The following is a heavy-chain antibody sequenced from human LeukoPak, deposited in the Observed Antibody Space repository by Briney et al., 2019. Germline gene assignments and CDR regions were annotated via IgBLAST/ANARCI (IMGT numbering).Heavy chain of an antibody. CDR2: ISSSSSTI. CDR3: ARGGASARGRYCSGGSCLDY. D-gene: IGHD2-15*01. CDR1: GLTISSYS. V-gene: IGHV3-48*01. Sequence: GGSLRLSCAASGLTISSYSMNWVRQAPGKGLQWVSYISSSSSTIYYADSVKGRFTISRDNAKNSLYLQMNSLRAEDTAVYYCARGGASARGRYCSGGSCLDYWGQGTLVTVSS. J-gene: IGHJ4*02.